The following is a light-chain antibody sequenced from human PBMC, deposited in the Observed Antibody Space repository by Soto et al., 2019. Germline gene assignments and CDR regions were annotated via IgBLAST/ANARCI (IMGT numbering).Light chain of an antibody. V-gene: IGLV2-11*01. CDR2: DVI. J-gene: IGLJ1*01. Sequence: QSVLTQPRSVSGSPGQSVTISCIGTSSDVGDYNYVSWYQQHPGKAPKLMIYDVIKRPSGVPDRFSGSKSGNTASLTISGLQADDEADYYCCSYAGSYTYVFGTGTKLTVL. CDR1: SSDVGDYNY. CDR3: CSYAGSYTYV.